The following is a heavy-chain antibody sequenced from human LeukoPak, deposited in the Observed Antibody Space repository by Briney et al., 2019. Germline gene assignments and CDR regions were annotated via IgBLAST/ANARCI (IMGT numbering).Heavy chain of an antibody. D-gene: IGHD3-10*01. Sequence: PSETLSLTCTVSGGSISSHYWSWLRQPPGKGLEWIGYIYYSGSNNYNPSLKSRVTISVDRSKNQFSLKLSSVTAADTAVYYCARVGREVRGVIIDYWGQGTLVTVSS. CDR1: GGSISSHY. CDR2: IYYSGSN. V-gene: IGHV4-59*11. CDR3: ARVGREVRGVIIDY. J-gene: IGHJ4*02.